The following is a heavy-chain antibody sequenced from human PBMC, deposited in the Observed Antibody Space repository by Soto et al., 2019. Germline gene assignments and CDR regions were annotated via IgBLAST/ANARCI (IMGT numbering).Heavy chain of an antibody. D-gene: IGHD1-1*01. CDR3: ARGGTGTTGSRAVYGMDV. Sequence: QVQLVPAGAEVKKPGTSVKISCKASGYRFPRYYIHWVRQAPGQGLEWMGIVNPSVGTTSYIQKFQGRATLTRDTSTTTVYMELTSLTSADTAVSFCARGGTGTTGSRAVYGMDVWGLGTTVTVSS. J-gene: IGHJ6*02. CDR2: VNPSVGTT. V-gene: IGHV1-46*01. CDR1: GYRFPRYY.